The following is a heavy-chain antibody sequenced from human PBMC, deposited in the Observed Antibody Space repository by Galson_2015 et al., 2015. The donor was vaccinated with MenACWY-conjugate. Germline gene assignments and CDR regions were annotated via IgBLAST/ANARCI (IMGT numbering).Heavy chain of an antibody. D-gene: IGHD6-13*01. Sequence: SETLSLTCTVSGGSISSYYWSWIRQPPGKGLEWIGYIYYSGSTNYNPSLKSRVTISVDTSKNQFSLKLSSVTAADTAVYYCARDWGAAAGTSDYYYYYGMDVWGQGTTVTVSS. V-gene: IGHV4-59*01. CDR2: IYYSGST. J-gene: IGHJ6*02. CDR1: GGSISSYY. CDR3: ARDWGAAAGTSDYYYYYGMDV.